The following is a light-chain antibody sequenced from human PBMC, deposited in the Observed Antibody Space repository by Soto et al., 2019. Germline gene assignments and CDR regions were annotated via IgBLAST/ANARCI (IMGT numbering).Light chain of an antibody. CDR1: QSVLYSSNIDNY. Sequence: DIVMTQSPDSLAVSLGERATINCKSSQSVLYSSNIDNYLAWYQQKPGQPPKLLIYWASTRESGVPDRFSGSGSGTDFTLTISSLQAEDVAVYYCQQYYSPPWTFGQGTKVEIK. CDR2: WAS. V-gene: IGKV4-1*01. CDR3: QQYYSPPWT. J-gene: IGKJ1*01.